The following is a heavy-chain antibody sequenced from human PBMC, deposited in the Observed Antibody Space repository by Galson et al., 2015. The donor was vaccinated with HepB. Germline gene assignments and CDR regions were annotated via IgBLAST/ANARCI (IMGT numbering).Heavy chain of an antibody. J-gene: IGHJ4*02. CDR2: IYWDDDK. Sequence: PALVKPPQTLTLTCTFSGFSLSTSGVGVGWIRQPPGKALEWLALIYWDDDKRYSPSLKSRLTITKDTSKNQVVLTMTNMDPVDTATYYCARVVTARFSFDYWGQGTLVTVSS. CDR1: GFSLSTSGVG. CDR3: ARVVTARFSFDY. V-gene: IGHV2-5*02. D-gene: IGHD2-21*02.